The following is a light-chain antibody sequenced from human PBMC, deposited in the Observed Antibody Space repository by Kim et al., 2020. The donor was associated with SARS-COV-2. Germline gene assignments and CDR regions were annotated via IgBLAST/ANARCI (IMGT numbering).Light chain of an antibody. Sequence: GDRVTITCQSSQASDHYLNWYQHKPGKAPKLLIYDASILETGVSSRFSGRRPGADFTLTIDSLQPEDIATYYCQQFDTFGQGTKLEI. J-gene: IGKJ2*01. CDR1: QASDHY. V-gene: IGKV1-33*01. CDR2: DAS. CDR3: QQFDT.